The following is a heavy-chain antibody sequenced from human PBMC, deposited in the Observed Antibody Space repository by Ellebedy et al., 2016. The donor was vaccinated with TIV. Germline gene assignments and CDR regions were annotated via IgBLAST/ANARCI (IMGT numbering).Heavy chain of an antibody. CDR3: SKDLTGYSLYYFDS. CDR1: GFTFSSYS. Sequence: GGSLRLSXAASGFTFSSYSMTWVRQAPGKGLEWVSGIRSTGDSTWYADSVKGRFTISRDNANNSLLLQMNSLRLEDTALYYCSKDLTGYSLYYFDSWGQGTLVTVSS. J-gene: IGHJ4*02. D-gene: IGHD1-14*01. V-gene: IGHV3-23*01. CDR2: IRSTGDST.